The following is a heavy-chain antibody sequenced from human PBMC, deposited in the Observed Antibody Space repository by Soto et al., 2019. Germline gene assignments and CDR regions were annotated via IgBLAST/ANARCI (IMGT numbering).Heavy chain of an antibody. CDR3: ASRHSSPYFDY. CDR1: GGSISSYY. D-gene: IGHD6-13*01. J-gene: IGHJ4*02. Sequence: KSSETLSLTCTVPGGSISSYYWSWIRQPPGKGLEWIGSIYYSGSTYYNPSLKSRVTISVDTSKNQFSLKLNSVTAADTAVYYCASRHSSPYFDYWGQGTLVTVSS. V-gene: IGHV4-59*06. CDR2: IYYSGST.